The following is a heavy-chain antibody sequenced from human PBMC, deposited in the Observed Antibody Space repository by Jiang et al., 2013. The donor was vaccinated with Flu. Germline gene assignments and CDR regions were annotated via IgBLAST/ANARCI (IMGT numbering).Heavy chain of an antibody. CDR3: ARALTENHDAFDI. Sequence: SGAEVKKPGASVRISCKTSGYISPCIICIGCDRPLDRDLSGWDSATPSDGTKNYAQKFQDRVTMTRDTSTSTFYMELSGLRPEDTALFYCARALTENHDAFDIWGQGTMVTVSS. J-gene: IGHJ3*02. CDR2: ATPSDGTK. CDR1: GYISPCI. D-gene: IGHD2-21*02. V-gene: IGHV1-46*01.